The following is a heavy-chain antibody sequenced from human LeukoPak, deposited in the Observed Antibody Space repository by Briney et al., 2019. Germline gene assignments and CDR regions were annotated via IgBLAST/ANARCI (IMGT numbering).Heavy chain of an antibody. D-gene: IGHD6-19*01. J-gene: IGHJ5*02. V-gene: IGHV3-21*01. Sequence: PGGSLRLSCAASGFTFSSYSMNWVRQAPGKGLEWVSSISSSSSYIYYADSVKGRFTISRDNAKNTLYLQMNSLRAEDTAVYYCAREGGRHGLWSSGYWFDPWGQGTLVTVSS. CDR3: AREGGRHGLWSSGYWFDP. CDR1: GFTFSSYS. CDR2: ISSSSSYI.